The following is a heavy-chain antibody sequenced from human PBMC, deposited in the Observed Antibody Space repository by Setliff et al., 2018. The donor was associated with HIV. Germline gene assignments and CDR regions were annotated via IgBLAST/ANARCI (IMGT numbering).Heavy chain of an antibody. J-gene: IGHJ3*01. CDR1: GYTFTGYY. Sequence: ASVKVSCKASGYTFTGYYMHWVRQAPGQGLEWMGWINGGNGNTKYSQKFLARVTFTRDTSASTAYMELSSLRSDDTAVYYCARERRGCTSNSCYVDAFDLWGQGTMVTVSS. D-gene: IGHD2-2*01. V-gene: IGHV1-3*01. CDR3: ARERRGCTSNSCYVDAFDL. CDR2: INGGNGNT.